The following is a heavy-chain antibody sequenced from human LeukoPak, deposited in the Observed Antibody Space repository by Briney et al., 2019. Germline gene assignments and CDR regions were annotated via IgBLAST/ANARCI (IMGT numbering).Heavy chain of an antibody. CDR2: INPNSGGT. J-gene: IGHJ4*02. CDR3: ARGELAARPLDY. Sequence: SVKVSCEASGYTFTGYYMHWVRQAPGQGLEWMGWINPNSGGTNYAQKFQGRVTMTRDTSISTAYMELSRLRSDDTAVYYCARGELAARPLDYWGQGTLVTVSS. CDR1: GYTFTGYY. D-gene: IGHD6-6*01. V-gene: IGHV1-2*02.